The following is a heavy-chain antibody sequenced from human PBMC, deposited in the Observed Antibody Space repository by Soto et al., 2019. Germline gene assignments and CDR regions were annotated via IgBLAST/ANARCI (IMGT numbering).Heavy chain of an antibody. CDR3: AHRGYGDYPRDNWFDP. Sequence: QITLKESGPTLVKPTQTLTLTCTFSGFSLTTPGAGVGWIRQPPGKALEWLALIYWNDDKRYSPSLKSRLTITTDTSKNQVVLIMTNVDPVDTATYYCAHRGYGDYPRDNWFDPWGQGVPVIVSS. CDR2: IYWNDDK. D-gene: IGHD4-17*01. CDR1: GFSLTTPGAG. J-gene: IGHJ5*02. V-gene: IGHV2-5*01.